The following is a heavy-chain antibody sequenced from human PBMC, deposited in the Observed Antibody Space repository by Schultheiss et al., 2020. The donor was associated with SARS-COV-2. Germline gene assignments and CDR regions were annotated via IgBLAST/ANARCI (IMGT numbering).Heavy chain of an antibody. Sequence: GGSLKISCSASGFTFSDYYMSWIRQAPGKGLEWVSYISSSGSTIYYADSVKGRFTISRDNAKNSLYLQMNSLRAEDTAVYYCARDTGGVYYYYGMDVWGQGTTVTGS. V-gene: IGHV3-11*01. D-gene: IGHD2-8*02. CDR1: GFTFSDYY. CDR2: ISSSGSTI. CDR3: ARDTGGVYYYYGMDV. J-gene: IGHJ6*02.